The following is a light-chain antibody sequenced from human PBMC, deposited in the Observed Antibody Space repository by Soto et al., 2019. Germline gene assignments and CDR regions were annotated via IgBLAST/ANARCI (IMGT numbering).Light chain of an antibody. CDR1: QSINNSY. Sequence: EIVLTQSPGTLSLSPGERATLSCRASQSINNSYLAWYQQKPGQAPRLLIYGASSRATGIPDRFIGSGSGTDFTLTIRRLEPEDFAVYYCQQFGSSPGFTFGPGTKVDIK. CDR3: QQFGSSPGFT. CDR2: GAS. J-gene: IGKJ3*01. V-gene: IGKV3-20*01.